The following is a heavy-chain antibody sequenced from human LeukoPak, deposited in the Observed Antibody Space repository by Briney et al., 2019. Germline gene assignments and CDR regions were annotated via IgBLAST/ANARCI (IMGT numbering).Heavy chain of an antibody. Sequence: SETLSLTCTVSGGSISTYYWSWIRQPPGKGLEWIGYLYYSGSTTYSPSLKSRVTMSVDTSKSQFSLKLNSVTAADMAIYYCARVRGTFETDWGQGTLVTVSS. D-gene: IGHD2/OR15-2a*01. CDR3: ARVRGTFETD. V-gene: IGHV4-59*01. CDR1: GGSISTYY. CDR2: LYYSGST. J-gene: IGHJ1*01.